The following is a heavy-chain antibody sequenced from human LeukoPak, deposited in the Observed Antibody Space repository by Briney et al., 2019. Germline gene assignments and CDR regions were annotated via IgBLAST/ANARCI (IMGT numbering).Heavy chain of an antibody. J-gene: IGHJ4*02. D-gene: IGHD3/OR15-3a*01. CDR1: GFTFGGYA. CDR3: TRASWTGGLDY. CDR2: IRSKLYGGTT. Sequence: GGSLRLSCTTSGFTFGGYAMSWVRQAPGKGLEWLGFIRSKLYGGTTEDAASVKGRFTISRDDSKSIAYLQMNSLKTEDTAVYYCTRASWTGGLDYWGQGTLVTVSS. V-gene: IGHV3-49*04.